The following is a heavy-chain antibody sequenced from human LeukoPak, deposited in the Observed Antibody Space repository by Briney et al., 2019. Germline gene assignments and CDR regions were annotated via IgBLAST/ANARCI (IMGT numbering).Heavy chain of an antibody. V-gene: IGHV1-24*01. CDR3: ATAVGATSTPFDY. Sequence: GASVKVSCKVSGYTVTELSTHWVRQAPGKGLEWMGGFDPEDDETIYARKFQGRVTMTEDTSTDTAYMELSSLRSEDTAVYYCATAVGATSTPFDYWGQGTLVTVSS. D-gene: IGHD1-26*01. CDR2: FDPEDDET. J-gene: IGHJ4*02. CDR1: GYTVTELS.